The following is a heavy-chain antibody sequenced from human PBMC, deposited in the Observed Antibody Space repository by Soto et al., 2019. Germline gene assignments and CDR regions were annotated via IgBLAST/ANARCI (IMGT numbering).Heavy chain of an antibody. D-gene: IGHD5-12*01. J-gene: IGHJ6*02. Sequence: EVQLVESGGGLVQPGGSLRLSCAASGFTFSSYSMNWVRQAPGKGLEWVSYISSSSSTIYYADSVKGRFTISRDNAKNSLYLQMNSLRDEDTAVYYCAREGGYSGSFSHYYYYGMDVWGHGTTVTVSS. V-gene: IGHV3-48*02. CDR1: GFTFSSYS. CDR3: AREGGYSGSFSHYYYYGMDV. CDR2: ISSSSSTI.